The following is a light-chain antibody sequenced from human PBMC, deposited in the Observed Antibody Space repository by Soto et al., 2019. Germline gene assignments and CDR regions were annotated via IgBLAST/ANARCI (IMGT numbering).Light chain of an antibody. CDR2: DVS. Sequence: QSVLTQSPSVSAAPGQKVTISCSGSSSNIGNNYVSWYQQHPGKAPKLMIYDVSKRPSGVPDRFSGSKSGNTASLTISGLQAEDEADYYCCSYAGSYTFEVFGTGTKVTVL. J-gene: IGLJ1*01. CDR1: SSNIGNNY. CDR3: CSYAGSYTFEV. V-gene: IGLV2-11*02.